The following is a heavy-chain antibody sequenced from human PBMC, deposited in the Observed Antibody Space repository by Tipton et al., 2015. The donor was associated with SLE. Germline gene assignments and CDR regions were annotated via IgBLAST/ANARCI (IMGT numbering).Heavy chain of an antibody. V-gene: IGHV3-48*01. J-gene: IGHJ4*02. D-gene: IGHD3-3*01. CDR2: ISSSSRTI. CDR1: GFTFSSYS. Sequence: SLRLSCAASGFTFSSYSMNWVRQAPGKGLEWVSYISSSSRTIYYADSVKGRFTISRDNAKNSLYLQMNSLRAEDTAVYYCAREEVYDFWSGYSDWGQGTLVTVSS. CDR3: AREEVYDFWSGYSD.